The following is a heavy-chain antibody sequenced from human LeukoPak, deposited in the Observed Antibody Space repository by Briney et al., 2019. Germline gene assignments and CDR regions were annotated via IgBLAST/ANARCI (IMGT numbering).Heavy chain of an antibody. CDR2: ISSSSSTI. Sequence: GGSLRLSCAASGFAFSSYGMTWVRQAPGKGLEWVSYISSSSSTIYYAGSVKGRFTISRDNAKNSLCLQMNSLRDGDTAVYYCAREVTSGYWGQGTLVTVSS. D-gene: IGHD6-6*01. CDR3: AREVTSGY. CDR1: GFAFSSYG. J-gene: IGHJ4*02. V-gene: IGHV3-48*02.